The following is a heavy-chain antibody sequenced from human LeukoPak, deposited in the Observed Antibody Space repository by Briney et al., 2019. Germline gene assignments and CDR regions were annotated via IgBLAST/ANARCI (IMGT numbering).Heavy chain of an antibody. D-gene: IGHD1-1*01. V-gene: IGHV5-51*01. CDR1: DTIFTDYW. CDR2: VRFIDSGT. J-gene: IGHJ4*02. CDR3: ARATHGTTMFDY. Sequence: GASLEISCEAADTIFTDYWICWLRALRRRGLEWVGLVRFIDSGTKYGPSFRGQVTITADKSITTAYLQWGSLKASGTAIYYCARATHGTTMFDYWGQGTLVTVSS.